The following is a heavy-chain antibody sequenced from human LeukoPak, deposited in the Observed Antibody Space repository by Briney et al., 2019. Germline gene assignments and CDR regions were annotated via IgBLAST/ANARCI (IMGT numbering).Heavy chain of an antibody. CDR1: GGCFSGYY. V-gene: IGHV4-34*01. D-gene: IGHD3-10*01. CDR2: INHSGST. J-gene: IGHJ4*02. Sequence: SETLSLTCAVYGGCFSGYYWSWIRQPPGKGLERIGEINHSGSTNYNPSLKSRVTISVDTSKNQFSLKLSSVTAADTAVYYCARRRLVVRGLGLDYWGQGTLVTVSS. CDR3: ARRRLVVRGLGLDY.